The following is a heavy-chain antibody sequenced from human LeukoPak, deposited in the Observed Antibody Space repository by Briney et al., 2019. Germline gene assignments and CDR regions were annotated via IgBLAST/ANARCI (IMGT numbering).Heavy chain of an antibody. CDR3: ARGRAQYYDILTGYYSLYGWFDP. V-gene: IGHV1-2*02. D-gene: IGHD3-9*01. CDR1: GYTFTGYY. Sequence: ASVKVSCKASGYTFTGYYMHWVRQAPGQGLEWMGWINPNSGGTNYAQKFQGRVTMTRDTSISTAYMELSSLRSEDTAVYYCARGRAQYYDILTGYYSLYGWFDPWGQGTLVTVSS. J-gene: IGHJ5*02. CDR2: INPNSGGT.